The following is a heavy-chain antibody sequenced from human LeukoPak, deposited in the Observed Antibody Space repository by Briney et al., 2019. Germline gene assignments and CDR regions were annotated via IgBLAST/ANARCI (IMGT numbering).Heavy chain of an antibody. V-gene: IGHV4-39*01. Sequence: PSETLSLTCTVSGGSISSSSYYWGWIRQPPGKGLEWIGSIYYSGSTYYNPSLKSRVTISVDTSKNQFSLKLSSVTAADTAVYYCARGSLGGIVVVPAAIFDYWGQGTLVTVSS. J-gene: IGHJ4*02. CDR3: ARGSLGGIVVVPAAIFDY. CDR1: GGSISSSSYY. CDR2: IYYSGST. D-gene: IGHD2-2*01.